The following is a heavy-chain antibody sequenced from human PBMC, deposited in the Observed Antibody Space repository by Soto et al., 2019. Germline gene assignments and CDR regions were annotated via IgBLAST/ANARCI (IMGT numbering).Heavy chain of an antibody. CDR1: GGSISSSSYY. CDR3: ARQARVLAEPDY. Sequence: SETLSLTCTVSGGSISSSSYYWGWIRQPPGKGLEWIGSIYYSGSTYYNPSLKSRVTISVDTSKNQFSLKLSSVTAADTAVYYCARQARVLAEPDYWGQGTLVTVSS. J-gene: IGHJ4*02. CDR2: IYYSGST. D-gene: IGHD3-10*01. V-gene: IGHV4-39*01.